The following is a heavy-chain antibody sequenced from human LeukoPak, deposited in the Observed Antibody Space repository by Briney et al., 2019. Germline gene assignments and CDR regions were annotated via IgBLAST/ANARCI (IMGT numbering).Heavy chain of an antibody. CDR2: IKSKTDGGTT. D-gene: IGHD3-22*01. J-gene: IGHJ4*02. CDR3: TTLITMIVVVGGPRHY. Sequence: GGSLRLSCAASGFTFSNAWVSWVRQAPGKGLEWVGRIKSKTDGGTTDYAAPVKGRFTISRDDSKNTLYLQMNSLKTEDTAVYYCTTLITMIVVVGGPRHYWGQGTLVTVSS. V-gene: IGHV3-15*01. CDR1: GFTFSNAW.